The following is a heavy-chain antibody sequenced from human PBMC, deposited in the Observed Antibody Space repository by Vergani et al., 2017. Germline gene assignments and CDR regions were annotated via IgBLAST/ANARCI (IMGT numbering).Heavy chain of an antibody. J-gene: IGHJ2*01. Sequence: QVQLQESGPGLVKPSETLSLTCTVPGGSISSYYWSWIRQPPGKGLEWIGYIYYSGSTNYNPSLKSRVTISVDTSKNQFSLKRSSVTAADTAVYYCARATFASSSLVGRYFDLGGRGTLVTVSS. V-gene: IGHV4-59*01. D-gene: IGHD6-6*01. CDR1: GGSISSYY. CDR2: IYYSGST. CDR3: ARATFASSSLVGRYFDL.